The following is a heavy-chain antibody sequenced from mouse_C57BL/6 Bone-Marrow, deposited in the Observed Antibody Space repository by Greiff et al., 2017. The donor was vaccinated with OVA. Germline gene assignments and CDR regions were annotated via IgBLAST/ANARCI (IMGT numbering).Heavy chain of an antibody. V-gene: IGHV1-26*01. CDR2: INPNNGGT. Sequence: EVKLQESGPELVKPGASVKISCKASGYTFTDYYMNWVKQSHGKSLEWIGDINPNNGGTSYNQKFKGKATLTVDKSSSTAYMELRSLTSEDSAVYYCANYGSSYLWYFDVWGTGTTVTVSS. CDR3: ANYGSSYLWYFDV. J-gene: IGHJ1*03. D-gene: IGHD1-1*01. CDR1: GYTFTDYY.